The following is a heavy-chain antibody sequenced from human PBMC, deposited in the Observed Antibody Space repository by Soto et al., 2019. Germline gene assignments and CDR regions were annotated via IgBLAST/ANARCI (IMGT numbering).Heavy chain of an antibody. CDR3: ARGHSDQLHHYYYYGMDV. J-gene: IGHJ6*02. CDR2: INSDGSST. D-gene: IGHD2-2*01. CDR1: GFPFSSSW. V-gene: IGHV3-74*01. Sequence: GGSLSLSCTASGFPFSSSWITWVRQAPGKGLLWVSRINSDGSSTSYADSVKGRFTISRDNAKNTLYLQMNSLRAEDTAVYYCARGHSDQLHHYYYYGMDVWGQGTTVTVSS.